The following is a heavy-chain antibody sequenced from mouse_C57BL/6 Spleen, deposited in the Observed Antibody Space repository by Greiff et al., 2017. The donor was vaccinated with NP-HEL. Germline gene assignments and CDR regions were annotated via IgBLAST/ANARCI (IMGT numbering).Heavy chain of an antibody. CDR3: ARHEEYYGHYSMDY. CDR2: ISNGGGST. J-gene: IGHJ4*01. Sequence: EVMLVESGGGLVQPGGSLKLSCAASGFTFSDYYMYWVRQTPEKRLEWVAYISNGGGSTYYPDTVKGRFTISRANAKNTLYLQMSRLKSEDTAMYYCARHEEYYGHYSMDYWGQGTSVTVSS. D-gene: IGHD1-1*01. V-gene: IGHV5-12*01. CDR1: GFTFSDYY.